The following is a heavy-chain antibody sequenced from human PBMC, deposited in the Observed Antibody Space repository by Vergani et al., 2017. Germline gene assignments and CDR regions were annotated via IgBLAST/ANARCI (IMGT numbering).Heavy chain of an antibody. D-gene: IGHD2-15*01. CDR1: GGSFSGYY. V-gene: IGHV4-34*01. Sequence: QVQLQQWGAGLLKPSETLSLTCAVYGGSFSGYYWSWIRQPPGKGLEWIGEINHSGSTNYNPSLKSRVTISVDTSKNQFSLKLSSVTPADTAVYYCARGLTVVVVAATRGMDVWGQGTTVTVSS. J-gene: IGHJ6*02. CDR3: ARGLTVVVVAATRGMDV. CDR2: INHSGST.